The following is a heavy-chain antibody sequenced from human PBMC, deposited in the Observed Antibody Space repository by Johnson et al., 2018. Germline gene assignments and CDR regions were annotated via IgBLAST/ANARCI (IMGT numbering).Heavy chain of an antibody. J-gene: IGHJ6*03. D-gene: IGHD3-22*01. Sequence: QVQLVESGGGVAQPGRSXRLSCAASGFPFSTYAMHWVRQAPGKGLEWVAVISHDGRHIYYAAAVQGRFTISRDNSKNTLYLQMNRLRAEDTAVYYCAKDQYYYDSSGYYPYYYYYYMDVWGKGTTVTVSS. V-gene: IGHV3-30*04. CDR1: GFPFSTYA. CDR2: ISHDGRHI. CDR3: AKDQYYYDSSGYYPYYYYYYMDV.